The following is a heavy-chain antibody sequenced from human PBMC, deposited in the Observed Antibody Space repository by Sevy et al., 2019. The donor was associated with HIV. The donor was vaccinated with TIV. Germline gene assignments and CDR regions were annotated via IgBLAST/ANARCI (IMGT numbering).Heavy chain of an antibody. D-gene: IGHD3-10*01. CDR2: ISYDGSNE. CDR3: ASLRYYYGSGTDYSDSFDI. V-gene: IGHV3-30-3*01. Sequence: GGSLRLSCAASGFTFSSYAMHWVRQAPGKGLEWVTVISYDGSNEYYEDSVKGRFTISRDNSNNTIYLLMNSLRVEDTAVYYCASLRYYYGSGTDYSDSFDIWGPGTMVTVSS. CDR1: GFTFSSYA. J-gene: IGHJ3*02.